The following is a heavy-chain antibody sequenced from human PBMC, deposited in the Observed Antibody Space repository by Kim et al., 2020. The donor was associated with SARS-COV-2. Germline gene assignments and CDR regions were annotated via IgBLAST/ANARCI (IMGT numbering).Heavy chain of an antibody. CDR3: ARDEPGSGSYAKRDDAFDI. CDR1: GFTFSSYA. V-gene: IGHV3-30*04. D-gene: IGHD3-10*01. J-gene: IGHJ3*02. Sequence: GGSLRLSCAASGFTFSSYAMHWVRQAPGKGLEWVAVISYDGSNKYYADSVKGRFTISRDNSKNTLYLQMNSLRAEDTAVYYCARDEPGSGSYAKRDDAFDIWGQGTMVTVSS. CDR2: ISYDGSNK.